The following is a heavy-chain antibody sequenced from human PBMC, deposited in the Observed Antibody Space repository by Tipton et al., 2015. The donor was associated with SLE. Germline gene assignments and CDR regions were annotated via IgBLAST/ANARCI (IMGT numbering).Heavy chain of an antibody. Sequence: QLVQSGAEVKKPGASVKVSCRASGYTFSSYDINWVRQATGQGLEWMGWMNPNTGCTVFAQKFQGRVTMTRDTSISTAYMELSSLKSEDTAVYYCARGPHWVDYWGQGTLVTVSS. J-gene: IGHJ4*02. V-gene: IGHV1-8*02. CDR2: MNPNTGCT. CDR3: ARGPHWVDY. D-gene: IGHD7-27*01. CDR1: GYTFSSYD.